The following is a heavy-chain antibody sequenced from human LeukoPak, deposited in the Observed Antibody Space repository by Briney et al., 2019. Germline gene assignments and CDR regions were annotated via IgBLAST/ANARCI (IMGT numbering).Heavy chain of an antibody. D-gene: IGHD3-3*01. V-gene: IGHV4-59*01. Sequence: SETLSLTCTVSGGSISSYYWSWIRQPPGKGLEWIGYIYYSGSTNYNPSLKSRVTKSVDTSKNQFSLKLSSVTAADTAVYYCARVTYYDFWSGYYFDYWGQGTLVTVSS. CDR3: ARVTYYDFWSGYYFDY. J-gene: IGHJ4*02. CDR2: IYYSGST. CDR1: GGSISSYY.